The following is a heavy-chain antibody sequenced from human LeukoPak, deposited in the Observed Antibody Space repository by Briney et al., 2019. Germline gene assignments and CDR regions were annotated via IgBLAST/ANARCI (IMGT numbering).Heavy chain of an antibody. CDR1: GYTFTEYY. J-gene: IGHJ4*02. V-gene: IGHV1-2*02. CDR3: ARGQSLNDY. CDR2: INPNSGGA. Sequence: ASVKVSCKASGYTFTEYYMHWVRQAPGHGLEWMGWINPNSGGANYAENFQGRVTMTRDTSISTAYMELSSLRYDDTALYYCARGQSLNDYWGQGTLATVSS.